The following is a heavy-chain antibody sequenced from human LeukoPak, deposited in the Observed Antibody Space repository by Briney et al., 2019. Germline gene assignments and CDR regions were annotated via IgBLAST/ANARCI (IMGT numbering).Heavy chain of an antibody. CDR1: GFIFSTCA. D-gene: IGHD6-13*01. J-gene: IGHJ3*02. CDR2: HSGSGGTT. V-gene: IGHV3-23*01. Sequence: GGSLRLSCTASGFIFSTCAMSWVRQAPGKGLEWVSAHSGSGGTTYYADSVKGRFTISRDNSKNTLFLQMNSLRAEDTAVYYCAKDRSSSSWFDGYDIWGQGTMVTVSS. CDR3: AKDRSSSSWFDGYDI.